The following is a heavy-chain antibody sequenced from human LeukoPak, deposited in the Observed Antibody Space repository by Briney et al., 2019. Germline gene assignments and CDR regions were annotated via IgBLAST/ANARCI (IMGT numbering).Heavy chain of an antibody. CDR3: ARDRYFYYYGMDV. Sequence: KPGGSLRLSCAASGFTFSDYYMSWIRQAPGKGLEWVSYISSTGSHTTYADSVKGRFTISRDNAKNSLSLQVSSLRADDTAMYYCARDRYFYYYGMDVWGQGTTVTVSS. J-gene: IGHJ6*02. CDR2: ISSTGSHT. CDR1: GFTFSDYY. V-gene: IGHV3-11*05.